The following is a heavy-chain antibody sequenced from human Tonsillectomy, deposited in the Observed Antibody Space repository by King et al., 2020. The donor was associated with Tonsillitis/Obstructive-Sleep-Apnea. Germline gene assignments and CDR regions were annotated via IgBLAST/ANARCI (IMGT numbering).Heavy chain of an antibody. J-gene: IGHJ6*03. CDR1: GYTFSSYG. D-gene: IGHD2-2*01. CDR2: ISVYKDNT. CDR3: ARGPRYCSSTSCQKDYYYYMDV. Sequence: VQLVQSGAEVKKPGASVKVSCKASGYTFSSYGIIWVRQAPGQGLEWMGWISVYKDNTNYAEKFQGRVTMTTDTSTSTAYMEVRSLRSDDTAVYYCARGPRYCSSTSCQKDYYYYMDVWGKGTTVIVSS. V-gene: IGHV1-18*01.